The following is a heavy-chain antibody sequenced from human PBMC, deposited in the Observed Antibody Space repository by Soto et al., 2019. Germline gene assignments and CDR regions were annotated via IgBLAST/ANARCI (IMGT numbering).Heavy chain of an antibody. D-gene: IGHD6-6*01. CDR1: GYSFTSYW. CDR3: ARQVLWSSSTPYYYYYGMDV. CDR2: IYPGDSDT. Sequence: PGESLKISCKGSGYSFTSYWIGWVRQMPGKGLERMGIIYPGDSDTRYSPSFQGQVTISADKSISTAYLQWSSLKASDTAMYYCARQVLWSSSTPYYYYYGMDVWGQGTTVTVSS. V-gene: IGHV5-51*01. J-gene: IGHJ6*02.